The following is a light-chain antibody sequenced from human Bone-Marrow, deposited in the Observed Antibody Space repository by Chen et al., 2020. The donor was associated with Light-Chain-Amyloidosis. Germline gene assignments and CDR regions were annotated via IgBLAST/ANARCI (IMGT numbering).Light chain of an antibody. Sequence: QSALTQPASVSDSPGQSITISCTGTSSDIGGCDQVSWYQQQPGQAPKLIISEVSSRPSGVSHRFSGSKSDNTASLTISGLQPEDEADYYCSSCSSSSSAFVFGTGTKVTVL. V-gene: IGLV2-14*01. J-gene: IGLJ1*01. CDR2: EVS. CDR3: SSCSSSSSAFV. CDR1: SSDIGGCDQ.